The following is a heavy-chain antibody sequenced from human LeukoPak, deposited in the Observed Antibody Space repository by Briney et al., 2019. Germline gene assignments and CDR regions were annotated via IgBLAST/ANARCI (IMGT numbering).Heavy chain of an antibody. CDR2: INYEGSDT. Sequence: GGSLRLSCVVSGLTFSDHWMHWVRQTPGKGLLWVSHINYEGSDTRYADSVRGRFTISRDNAKNTVYLQMNSLRVEDATVYYCARDMYGGYSDYWGQGTLVTVSS. V-gene: IGHV3-74*01. D-gene: IGHD2-21*01. CDR3: ARDMYGGYSDY. CDR1: GLTFSDHW. J-gene: IGHJ4*02.